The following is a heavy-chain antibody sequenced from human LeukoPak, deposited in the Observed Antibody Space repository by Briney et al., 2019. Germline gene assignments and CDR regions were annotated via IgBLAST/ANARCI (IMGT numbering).Heavy chain of an antibody. CDR1: GFTVSSNY. CDR3: AKDPPDLVATWFDY. CDR2: ISGSGGST. J-gene: IGHJ4*02. V-gene: IGHV3-23*01. D-gene: IGHD5-12*01. Sequence: PGGSLRLSCAASGFTVSSNYMSWVRQAPGKGLEWVSAISGSGGSTYYADSVKGRFTISRDNSKNTLYLQMNSLRAEDTAVYYCAKDPPDLVATWFDYWGQGTLVTVSS.